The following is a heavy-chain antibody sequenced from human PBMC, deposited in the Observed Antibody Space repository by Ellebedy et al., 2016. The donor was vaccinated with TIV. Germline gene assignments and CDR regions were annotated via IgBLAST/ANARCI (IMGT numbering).Heavy chain of an antibody. Sequence: GESLKISXAASGFTFSSYSMNWVRQAPGKGLEWVSYISSSSSTIYYADSVKGRFTISRDNAKNSLYLQMNSLRAEDTAVYYCARDYQYSSSSGYYYYYYMDVWGKGTTVTVSS. D-gene: IGHD6-6*01. V-gene: IGHV3-48*01. CDR2: ISSSSSTI. CDR3: ARDYQYSSSSGYYYYYYMDV. CDR1: GFTFSSYS. J-gene: IGHJ6*03.